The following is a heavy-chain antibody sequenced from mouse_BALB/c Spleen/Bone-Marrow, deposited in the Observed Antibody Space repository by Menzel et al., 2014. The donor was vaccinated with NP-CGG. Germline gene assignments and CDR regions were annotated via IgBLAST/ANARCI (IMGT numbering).Heavy chain of an antibody. V-gene: IGHV5-9-2*01. CDR3: ARHAYYDQTEVSFVY. Sequence: EVQGVESGGGLVKSGGSLKLSCAASGFSFSNYGMSWVRQTPEKRLEWVATISGDGRYTFYSDSVKGRFTISRDNAKNNQYLQLSSLRSEDTALYYCARHAYYDQTEVSFVYWGQGTLVTVSA. J-gene: IGHJ3*01. D-gene: IGHD2-4*01. CDR1: GFSFSNYG. CDR2: ISGDGRYT.